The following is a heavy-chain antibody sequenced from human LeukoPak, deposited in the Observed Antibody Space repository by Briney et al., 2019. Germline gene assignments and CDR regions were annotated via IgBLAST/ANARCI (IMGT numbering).Heavy chain of an antibody. J-gene: IGHJ6*02. CDR3: EWFGESFNGGMDV. CDR1: GITVSNNH. D-gene: IGHD3-10*01. V-gene: IGHV3-66*01. CDR2: IYSGGST. Sequence: PGGSLILSCAASGITVSNNHMNWVRQAPGKGPEWVSVIYSGGSTYYADSVKGRFTISRDNSKNTLYLQMNSLRVDDTAVYYCEWFGESFNGGMDVWGQGTTVTVSS.